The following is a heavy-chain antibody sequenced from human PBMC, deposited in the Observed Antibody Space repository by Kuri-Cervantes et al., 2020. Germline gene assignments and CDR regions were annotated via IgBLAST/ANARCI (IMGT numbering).Heavy chain of an antibody. CDR2: INPSGGST. D-gene: IGHD6-19*01. J-gene: IGHJ4*02. Sequence: ASVKVSCKASGYTFTTYYLHWVRQAPGQGLEWMGVINPSGGSTSYVLKFQGRVTMTRDTSASTVHMELSSLRSEDTAVYYCARGTAVAGTIDYWGQGTPVTVSS. CDR1: GYTFTTYY. CDR3: ARGTAVAGTIDY. V-gene: IGHV1-46*01.